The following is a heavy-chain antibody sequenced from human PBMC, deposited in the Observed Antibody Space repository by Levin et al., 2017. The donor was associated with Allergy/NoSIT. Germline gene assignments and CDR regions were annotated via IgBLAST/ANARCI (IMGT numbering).Heavy chain of an antibody. V-gene: IGHV4-39*02. J-gene: IGHJ4*02. CDR2: IYYTGSS. D-gene: IGHD5/OR15-5a*01. CDR1: GGSIISTNYY. CDR3: ARGRNSVFLNN. Sequence: GSLRLSCTVSGGSIISTNYYWGWIRQPPGKGLEWIGSIYYTGSSHYNPSLQSRVTISVDTSKDHFSLNRSSVTAADTAVYYCARGRNSVFLNNWGQGILVTVSS.